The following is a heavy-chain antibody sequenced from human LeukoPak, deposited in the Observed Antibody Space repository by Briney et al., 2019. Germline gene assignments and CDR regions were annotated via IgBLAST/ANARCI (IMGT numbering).Heavy chain of an antibody. CDR2: INTNTGNP. Sequence: ASVKVSCKASGYTFTSYAMNWVRQAPGQGLEWMGWINTNTGNPTYAQGFTGRFVFSLDTSVSTAYLQISSLKAEDTAVYYCARVRWGTRDMITFGGVIAPLPDYWGQGTLVTVSS. J-gene: IGHJ4*02. CDR3: ARVRWGTRDMITFGGVIAPLPDY. D-gene: IGHD3-16*02. V-gene: IGHV7-4-1*02. CDR1: GYTFTSYA.